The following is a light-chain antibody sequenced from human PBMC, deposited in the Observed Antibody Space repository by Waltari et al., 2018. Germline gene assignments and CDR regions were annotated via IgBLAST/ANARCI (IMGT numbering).Light chain of an antibody. CDR2: QDT. CDR3: QALGTGAWV. J-gene: IGLJ3*02. V-gene: IGLV3-1*01. Sequence: WVQQRPGQSPLLVIYQDTKRPSGIPERFSGSKSGNAATLTVSGTQAMDEADYYCQALGTGAWVFGGGTKLTVL.